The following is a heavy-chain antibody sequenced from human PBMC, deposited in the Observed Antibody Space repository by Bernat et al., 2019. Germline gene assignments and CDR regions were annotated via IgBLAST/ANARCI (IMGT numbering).Heavy chain of an antibody. Sequence: QVQLQESGPGLVKPSQTLSLTCTVSGGSISSGGYYWSWIRQHPGKGLEWIGYIYYSGSTYYNPSLKSRVTISVDTSKNQFSLKLNSVNAADTDVYYCARVRGDYYDSNGYYSLWYFDCWDQGTLVTVPS. CDR2: IYYSGST. CDR3: ARVRGDYYDSNGYYSLWYFDC. D-gene: IGHD3-22*01. CDR1: GGSISSGGYY. V-gene: IGHV4-31*03. J-gene: IGHJ4*02.